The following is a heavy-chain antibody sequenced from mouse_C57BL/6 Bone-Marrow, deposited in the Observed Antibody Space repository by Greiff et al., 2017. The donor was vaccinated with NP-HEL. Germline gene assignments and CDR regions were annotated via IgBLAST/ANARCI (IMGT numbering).Heavy chain of an antibody. J-gene: IGHJ2*01. D-gene: IGHD3-1*01. Sequence: QVQLKQSGAELARPGASVKLSCKASGYTFTSYGISWVKQRTGQGLEWIGEIYPRSGNTYYNEKFKGKATLTADKSSSTAYMELRSLTSEDSAVYFCARSGRDYWGQGTTLPVSS. V-gene: IGHV1-81*01. CDR2: IYPRSGNT. CDR1: GYTFTSYG. CDR3: ARSGRDY.